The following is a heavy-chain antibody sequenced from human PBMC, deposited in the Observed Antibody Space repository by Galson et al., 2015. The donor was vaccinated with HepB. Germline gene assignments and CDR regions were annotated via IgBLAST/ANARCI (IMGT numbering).Heavy chain of an antibody. D-gene: IGHD3-10*01. CDR1: GYTFTSYG. CDR3: ARDLGHYYGSGSYLLDY. CDR2: ISAYNGNT. V-gene: IGHV1-18*01. J-gene: IGHJ4*02. Sequence: SVKVSCKASGYTFTSYGISWVRQAPGQGLEWMGWISAYNGNTNYAQKLQGRVTMTTDTSTSTAYMELRSLRSDDTAVYYCARDLGHYYGSGSYLLDYWGQGTLVTVSS.